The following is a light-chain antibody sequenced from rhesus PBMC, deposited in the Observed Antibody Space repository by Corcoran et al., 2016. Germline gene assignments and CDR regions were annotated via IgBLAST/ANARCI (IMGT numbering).Light chain of an antibody. CDR3: CSYTTSRIFI. Sequence: QAATTKPPSVSGSPGQSVIISCFGTISDVVGQNSVSWYQQHPGKVPRLVMYGVRQRPSGVSDRFSGSKTGNTASLTISGLLAEDETDYHCCSYTTSRIFIFGGGTRLTVL. V-gene: IGLV2S7*01. J-gene: IGLJ1*01. CDR2: GVR. CDR1: ISDVVGQNS.